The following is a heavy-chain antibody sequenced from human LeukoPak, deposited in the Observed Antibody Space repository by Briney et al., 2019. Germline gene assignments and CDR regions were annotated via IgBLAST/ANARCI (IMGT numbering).Heavy chain of an antibody. CDR3: ARLNKWELYMGY. CDR1: GGSISSGSYY. V-gene: IGHV4-61*02. D-gene: IGHD1-26*01. Sequence: SETLSLTCTVSGGSISSGSYYWSWIRQPAGKGLEWIGRIYTSGSTNYNPSLKSRVTISVDTSKNQFSLKLSSVTAADTAVYYCARLNKWELYMGYWGQGTLVTVSS. J-gene: IGHJ4*02. CDR2: IYTSGST.